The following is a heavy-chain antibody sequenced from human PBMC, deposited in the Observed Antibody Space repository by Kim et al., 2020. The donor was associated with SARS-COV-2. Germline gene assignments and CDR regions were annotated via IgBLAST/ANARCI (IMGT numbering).Heavy chain of an antibody. Sequence: SETLSLTCTVSGGSISSSSYYWGWIRQPPGKGLEWIGSIYYSGSTYYNPSLKSRVTISVDTSKNQFSLKLSSVTAADTAVYYCARHGGYGSVYGMDVWGQGTTVTVSS. J-gene: IGHJ6*02. CDR2: IYYSGST. V-gene: IGHV4-39*01. CDR3: ARHGGYGSVYGMDV. CDR1: GGSISSSSYY. D-gene: IGHD3-10*01.